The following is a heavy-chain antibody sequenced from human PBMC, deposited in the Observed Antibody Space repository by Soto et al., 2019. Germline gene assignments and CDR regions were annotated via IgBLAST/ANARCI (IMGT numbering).Heavy chain of an antibody. D-gene: IGHD6-19*01. CDR1: GGTFNRYA. CDR2: ITPMFGIG. CDR3: AQTPGPALAGPGRFDL. J-gene: IGHJ2*01. V-gene: IGHV1-69*12. Sequence: QVQLVQSGAEVKKPGSSVKVSCKASGGTFNRYAISWLRQAPGQGPEWMGGITPMFGIGNYAQKFQGRVTITADEAKTTRHRELRRRACEDWAVYYCAQTPGPALAGPGRFDLWGRGPQVIVSS.